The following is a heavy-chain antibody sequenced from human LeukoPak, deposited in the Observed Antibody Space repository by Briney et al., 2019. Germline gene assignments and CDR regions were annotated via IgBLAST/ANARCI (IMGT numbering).Heavy chain of an antibody. V-gene: IGHV3-7*01. CDR2: IKQDGSEK. CDR3: ARWEIRGTAHQLDY. J-gene: IGHJ4*02. Sequence: PGGSLRLSCAASGFSLSSHWMSWVRQAPGKGLEWVANIKQDGSEKYYVDSVKGRFTISRDNAKNSMYLQMNSLRAEDTAVYYCARWEIRGTAHQLDYWGQGTLVTVSS. CDR1: GFSLSSHW. D-gene: IGHD1-7*01.